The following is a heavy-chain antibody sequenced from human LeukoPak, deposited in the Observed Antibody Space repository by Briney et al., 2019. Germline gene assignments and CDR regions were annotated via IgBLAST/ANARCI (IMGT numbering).Heavy chain of an antibody. J-gene: IGHJ4*02. V-gene: IGHV1-18*01. CDR3: AREYYPAVSYFDY. Sequence: PGQXXXXMGWINPNSGGTNYAQKLQGRVTMTTDTSTSTAYMELRSLRSDDTAVYYCAREYYPAVSYFDYWGQGTLVTVSS. D-gene: IGHD3-10*01. CDR2: INPNSGGT.